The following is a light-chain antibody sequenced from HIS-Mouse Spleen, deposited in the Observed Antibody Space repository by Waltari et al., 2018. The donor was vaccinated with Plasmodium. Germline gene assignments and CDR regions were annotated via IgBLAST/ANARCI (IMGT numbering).Light chain of an antibody. CDR1: ALAKKY. V-gene: IGLV3-10*01. J-gene: IGLJ3*02. Sequence: YELTQPPSVSVAPGQTARNTCSGDALAKKYAYWYQQKAGQAPVLVIYEDSKRPFGIPERFSGSSSGTMATLTISGAQVEDEADYYCYSTDSSGNHRVFGGGTKLTVL. CDR3: YSTDSSGNHRV. CDR2: EDS.